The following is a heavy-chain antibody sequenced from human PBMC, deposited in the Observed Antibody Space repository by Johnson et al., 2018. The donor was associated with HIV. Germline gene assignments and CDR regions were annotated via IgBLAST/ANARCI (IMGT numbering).Heavy chain of an antibody. CDR3: ARGPLLWRAFDI. Sequence: EVQLVESGGGVVQPGRSLRLSCTASGFTFNNYAMHWVRQAPGKGLEWVSGISWNSGSIGYADSVKGRFTISRDNAKNSLYLQMNSLRAEDTAVYYCARGPLLWRAFDIWGQGTMVSVSS. CDR1: GFTFNNYA. D-gene: IGHD3-10*01. J-gene: IGHJ3*02. CDR2: ISWNSGSI. V-gene: IGHV3-9*01.